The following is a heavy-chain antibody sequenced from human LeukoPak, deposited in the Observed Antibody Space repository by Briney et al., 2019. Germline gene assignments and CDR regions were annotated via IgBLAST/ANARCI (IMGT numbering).Heavy chain of an antibody. CDR2: IKSKTEAGTT. CDR1: GFSLSKAW. D-gene: IGHD3-3*01. V-gene: IGHV3-15*01. J-gene: IGHJ4*02. Sequence: KGGGSVRLSWAASGFSLSKAWMSWVRQAPRKGLEWIGRIKSKTEAGTTDYAATVKGRFTISRDDSKNTLYLQMNSLKTEDTAVYYCTTDGGDYWGQGTLVTVSS. CDR3: TTDGGDY.